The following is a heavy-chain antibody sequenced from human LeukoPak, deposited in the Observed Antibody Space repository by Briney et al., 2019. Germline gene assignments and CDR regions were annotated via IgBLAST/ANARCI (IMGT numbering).Heavy chain of an antibody. CDR2: ISSSSSYI. J-gene: IGHJ3*02. V-gene: IGHV3-21*01. Sequence: PGGSLRLSCAASGFTFSSYSMSWVRQAPGKGLEWVSSISSSSSYIYYADSVKGRFTISRDNAKNSLYLQMNSLRAEDTAVYYCAVAAAIDAFDIWGQGTMVTVSS. CDR1: GFTFSSYS. CDR3: AVAAAIDAFDI. D-gene: IGHD6-13*01.